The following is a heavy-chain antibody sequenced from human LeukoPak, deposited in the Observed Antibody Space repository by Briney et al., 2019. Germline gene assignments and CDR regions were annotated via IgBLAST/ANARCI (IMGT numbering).Heavy chain of an antibody. CDR1: GGSITTSY. CDR3: ARNYGSGSYPF. V-gene: IGHV4-4*09. D-gene: IGHD3-10*01. CDR2: IYHSGSS. Sequence: KPSETLSLTCTVSGGSITTSYWNWIRQPPGKGLEWIGSIYHSGSSDYNPSLKSRVTISVDTSKNQFSLKLNSVTAADTAVYFCARNYGSGSYPFWGQGTLVTVSS. J-gene: IGHJ4*02.